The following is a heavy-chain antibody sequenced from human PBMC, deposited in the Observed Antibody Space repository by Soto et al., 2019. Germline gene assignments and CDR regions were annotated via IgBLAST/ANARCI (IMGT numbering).Heavy chain of an antibody. CDR1: GCTFSNYG. CDR2: IWHDGSNK. V-gene: IGHV3-33*01. Sequence: PXGSLVLACSASGCTFSNYGMHWVRQAPGKGLEWVAIIWHDGSNKYYADSVRGRFIISRDNSKNRLYLQMNSLRAEDTAVYYCESDIVGASESYGLDVWGQGTQVTVYS. D-gene: IGHD1-26*01. CDR3: ESDIVGASESYGLDV. J-gene: IGHJ6*02.